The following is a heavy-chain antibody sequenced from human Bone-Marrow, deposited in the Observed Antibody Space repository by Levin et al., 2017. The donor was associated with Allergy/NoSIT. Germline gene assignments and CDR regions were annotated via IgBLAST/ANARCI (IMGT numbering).Heavy chain of an antibody. J-gene: IGHJ4*02. CDR3: ARGCGTGADH. V-gene: IGHV5-51*01. CDR1: GYNFKNYW. CDR2: IHRGDSDS. Sequence: GGSLRLSCQGSGYNFKNYWIAWVRQMPGKGLEWMGIIHRGDSDSRYGPSFQGQVTMSVDRSNSTAYLHWSSLKAADSAIYFCARGCGTGADHWGQGTLVTVSS. D-gene: IGHD1-1*01.